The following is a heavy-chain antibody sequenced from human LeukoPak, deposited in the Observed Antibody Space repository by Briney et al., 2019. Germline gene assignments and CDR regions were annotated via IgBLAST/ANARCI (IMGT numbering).Heavy chain of an antibody. Sequence: PSQTLSLTCTVSGGSISSGGYYWSWIRQPPGKGLEWIGYIYHSGTTYYSPSLKSRVTISVDRSKNQFSLKLSSVTAADTAVYYCARIVGATVRWFDPWGQGTLVTVSS. CDR3: ARIVGATVRWFDP. CDR2: IYHSGTT. J-gene: IGHJ5*02. D-gene: IGHD1-26*01. V-gene: IGHV4-30-2*01. CDR1: GGSISSGGYY.